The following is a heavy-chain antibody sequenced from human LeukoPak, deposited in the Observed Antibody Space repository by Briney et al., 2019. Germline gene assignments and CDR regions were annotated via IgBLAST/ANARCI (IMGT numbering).Heavy chain of an antibody. CDR1: GFSFSSYG. V-gene: IGHV3-30*03. Sequence: GRSLRLSCGASGFSFSSYGMHWVRQAPGKGLEWVAVISHDGSNKDFADSLKGRSTISRDNSKSTLYLQMNSLRAEDTAVYYCARDFYDSSGYYQVNYWGQGTLVTVSS. D-gene: IGHD3-22*01. CDR2: ISHDGSNK. J-gene: IGHJ4*02. CDR3: ARDFYDSSGYYQVNY.